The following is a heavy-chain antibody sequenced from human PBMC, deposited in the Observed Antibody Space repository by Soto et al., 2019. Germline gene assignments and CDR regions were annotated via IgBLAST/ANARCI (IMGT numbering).Heavy chain of an antibody. CDR1: GLTFDDYA. J-gene: IGHJ6*03. Sequence: EVQLVESGGGLVQPGRSLRLSCAASGLTFDDYAMHWVRQAPGKGLEWVSGISWNSGSIGYADSVKGRFTISRDNAKNSLYLRMNSLRAEDTALYYCAKDGGILYYYYYMDVWGKGTTVTVSS. V-gene: IGHV3-9*01. D-gene: IGHD6-13*01. CDR2: ISWNSGSI. CDR3: AKDGGILYYYYYMDV.